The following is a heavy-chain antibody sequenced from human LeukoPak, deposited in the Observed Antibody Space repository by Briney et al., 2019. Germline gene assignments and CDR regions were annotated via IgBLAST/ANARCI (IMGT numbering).Heavy chain of an antibody. J-gene: IGHJ4*02. CDR1: GFTFNTNA. D-gene: IGHD2-21*01. CDR2: IGNTET. Sequence: GGSLRLSCATSGFTFNTNAMSWVRQAPGKGLEWVSTIGNTETFYADSVTGRFTISRDNSKNTVYLHMNSLRVEDTAVYYCAKDWVQFNRVFDCFDSWGQGTLVTVSS. CDR3: AKDWVQFNRVFDCFDS. V-gene: IGHV3-23*01.